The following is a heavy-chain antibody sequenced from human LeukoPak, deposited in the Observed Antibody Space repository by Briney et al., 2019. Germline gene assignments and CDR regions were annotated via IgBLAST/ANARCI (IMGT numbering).Heavy chain of an antibody. CDR1: GYSFTSYW. J-gene: IGHJ4*02. D-gene: IGHD6-13*01. Sequence: GEYLKISCKGSGYSFTSYWIGWVRQMPGKGLEWMGVIYPGDSDTRYSPSFQGQVTISADKSISTAYLQWSSLKASDTAMYYCARPSSSWYDNFDYWGQGTLVTVSS. V-gene: IGHV5-51*01. CDR2: IYPGDSDT. CDR3: ARPSSSWYDNFDY.